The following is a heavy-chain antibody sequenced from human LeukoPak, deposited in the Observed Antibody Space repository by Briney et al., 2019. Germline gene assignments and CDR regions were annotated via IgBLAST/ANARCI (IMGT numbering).Heavy chain of an antibody. CDR1: GFTFSSYW. D-gene: IGHD3-10*01. J-gene: IGHJ4*02. CDR3: ARAPSPTYGLFDY. Sequence: PGGSLRLSCAASGFTFSSYWMSWVRQAPGKGLEWVAVISYDGSNKYYADSVKGRFTISRDNSKNTLYLQMNSLRAEDTAVYYCARAPSPTYGLFDYWGQGTLVTVSS. CDR2: ISYDGSNK. V-gene: IGHV3-30-3*01.